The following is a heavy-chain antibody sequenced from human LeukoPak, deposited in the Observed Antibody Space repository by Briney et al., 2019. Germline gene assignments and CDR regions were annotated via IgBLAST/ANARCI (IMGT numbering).Heavy chain of an antibody. Sequence: GGSLRLSCAASGFTFSAYAMNWVRQAPGKGLEWVSGISGSGGNTYYADSVKGRFTISRDNSKNTLYLQMNSLRAEDTAVYNCAKENNYYYGMDVWGQGTTVTVSS. CDR1: GFTFSAYA. CDR2: ISGSGGNT. D-gene: IGHD2/OR15-2a*01. V-gene: IGHV3-23*01. CDR3: AKENNYYYGMDV. J-gene: IGHJ6*02.